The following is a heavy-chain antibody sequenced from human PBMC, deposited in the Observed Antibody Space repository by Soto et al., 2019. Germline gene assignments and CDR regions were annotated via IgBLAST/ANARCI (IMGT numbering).Heavy chain of an antibody. V-gene: IGHV3-7*01. J-gene: IGHJ6*02. CDR3: ARDLGRTAAGYYYDAMDV. CDR2: IKEDGSEK. CDR1: GFTFGDFW. Sequence: EVQLVESGGGLVQPGGSLTLSCAASGFTFGDFWMNWVRQAPGKGLEWVANIKEDGSEKYFLDSVKGRFTISIDNAKNSLSLQINSLRAEDTGVYYCARDLGRTAAGYYYDAMDVWGQGTTVTVSS. D-gene: IGHD6-25*01.